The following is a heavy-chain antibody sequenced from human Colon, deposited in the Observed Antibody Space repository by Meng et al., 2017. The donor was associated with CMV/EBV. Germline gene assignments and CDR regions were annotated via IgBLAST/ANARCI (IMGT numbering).Heavy chain of an antibody. Sequence: STFSSYGISCLRQAPGQGLEWMGWISTYNGNTDYAQTFQGRVTMTTDTLTSQAYLELTSLKSDDTAVFYCARAREVGYSAYDYYDFWGQGTLVTVSS. D-gene: IGHD5-12*01. J-gene: IGHJ4*02. CDR2: ISTYNGNT. CDR3: ARAREVGYSAYDYYDF. CDR1: STFSSYG. V-gene: IGHV1-18*01.